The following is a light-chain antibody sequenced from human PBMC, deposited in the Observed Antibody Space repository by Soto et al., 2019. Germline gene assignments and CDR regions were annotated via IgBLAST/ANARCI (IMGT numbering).Light chain of an antibody. J-gene: IGKJ4*01. V-gene: IGKV3-15*01. CDR2: GAS. Sequence: EIVMTQSPVTLSLSPGDTATLSCRASQTITSNLAWYPQKPGQPPRLLIYGASTRATGIPARFSGSGSGTEFTLTITTLQSEDFAVYYCQQYSSWVTFGGGTQLEI. CDR3: QQYSSWVT. CDR1: QTITSN.